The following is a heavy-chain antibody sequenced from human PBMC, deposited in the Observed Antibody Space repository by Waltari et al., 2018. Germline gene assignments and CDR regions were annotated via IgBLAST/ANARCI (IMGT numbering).Heavy chain of an antibody. J-gene: IGHJ5*02. D-gene: IGHD2-15*01. CDR3: ARQEAAVSKWFDP. CDR2: ISFGVTT. V-gene: IGHV4-39*01. Sequence: QLQLQESGPGLVKPSETLSLTCSVSGRSMSDNYLYWGWIRQPPGRGLEWIGGISFGVTTYYNPSLESRVTILVDTSKNQVSLKVSSVTAADTAIYFCARQEAAVSKWFDPWGQGILVTVSS. CDR1: GRSMSDNYLY.